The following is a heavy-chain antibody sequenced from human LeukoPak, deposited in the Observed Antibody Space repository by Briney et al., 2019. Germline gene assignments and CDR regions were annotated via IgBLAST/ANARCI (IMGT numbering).Heavy chain of an antibody. CDR3: AGEYKEPGEYESSGYYLGH. CDR2: IYSGGST. V-gene: IGHV3-53*01. Sequence: GGSLRLSCAASGFTVSSNYMSWVRQAPGKGLEWVSVIYSGGSTYYADSVTGRFTISRDNSKNTLYLQMNSLKTEDTAEYYCAGEYKEPGEYESSGYYLGHWGQGTLVTVSS. D-gene: IGHD3-22*01. CDR1: GFTVSSNY. J-gene: IGHJ4*02.